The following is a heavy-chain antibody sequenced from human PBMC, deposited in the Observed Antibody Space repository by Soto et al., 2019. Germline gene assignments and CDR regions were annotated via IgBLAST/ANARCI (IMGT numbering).Heavy chain of an antibody. V-gene: IGHV3-48*01. J-gene: IGHJ4*02. CDR2: INTGGRTK. Sequence: PGGSLRLSCAASGIVLSNYWMTWVRQAPGKGLEWVSYINTGGRTKYYADSVKGRFTISRDNGKNSLFLQMNSLRAEDTALYYCARSYSYGFGYWGQGTLVTVSS. D-gene: IGHD5-18*01. CDR1: GIVLSNYW. CDR3: ARSYSYGFGY.